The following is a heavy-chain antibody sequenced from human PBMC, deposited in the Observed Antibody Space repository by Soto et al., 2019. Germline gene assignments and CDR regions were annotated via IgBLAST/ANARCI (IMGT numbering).Heavy chain of an antibody. V-gene: IGHV2-70*01. CDR1: GFSLSTSGMC. CDR3: ARTRIAAAGTWDYNWFDP. CDR2: IDWDDDK. D-gene: IGHD6-13*01. Sequence: SGPTLVNPTQTLTLTCTFSGFSLSTSGMCVSWIRQPPGKALEWLALIDWDDDKYYSTSLKTRLTISKDTSKKQVVLTMTNMDPVDTATYYCARTRIAAAGTWDYNWFDPWGQGTLVTVTS. J-gene: IGHJ5*02.